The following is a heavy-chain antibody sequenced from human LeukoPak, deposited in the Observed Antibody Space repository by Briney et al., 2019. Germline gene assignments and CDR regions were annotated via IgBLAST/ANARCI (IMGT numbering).Heavy chain of an antibody. Sequence: PGGSLRLSCAASGFTFSSYSMNWVRQAPGKGLEWVSSISSSSSYIYYADSVKGRFTISRDNAKNSLYLQMNSLRAEDTAVYYCARVLGGDYQDGMDVWGQGTTVTVSS. V-gene: IGHV3-21*01. CDR2: ISSSSSYI. CDR3: ARVLGGDYQDGMDV. CDR1: GFTFSSYS. D-gene: IGHD4-17*01. J-gene: IGHJ6*02.